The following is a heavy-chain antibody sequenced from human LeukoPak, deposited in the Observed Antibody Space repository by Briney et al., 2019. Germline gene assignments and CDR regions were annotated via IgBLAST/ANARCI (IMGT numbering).Heavy chain of an antibody. CDR3: ARDRYSSGWYVDY. Sequence: GGSLRLSCAASRFTFSSYAMHWVRQAPGKGLEWVALISYDGNNKDYADPVKGRFTISRDNSKNTLYLQMNSLRAEDTAVYYCARDRYSSGWYVDYWGQGTLVTVSS. V-gene: IGHV3-30*04. CDR2: ISYDGNNK. J-gene: IGHJ4*02. D-gene: IGHD6-19*01. CDR1: RFTFSSYA.